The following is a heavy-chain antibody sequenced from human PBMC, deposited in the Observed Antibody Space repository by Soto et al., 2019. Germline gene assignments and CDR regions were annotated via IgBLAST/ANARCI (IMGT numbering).Heavy chain of an antibody. J-gene: IGHJ4*02. CDR3: ARDLDYSTSFCVY. CDR2: ISAYNGDT. V-gene: IGHV1-18*04. Sequence: QVQMVQSGGEVKKPGASVKVSCKTSGYTFTNHGVSWVRQAPGQGLEWMGWISAYNGDTDFAQKFQDRVAMTIDTSTSTVFMELRSLRSDDAAVSYCARDLDYSTSFCVYWGQGTPVTVSS. D-gene: IGHD6-6*01. CDR1: GYTFTNHG.